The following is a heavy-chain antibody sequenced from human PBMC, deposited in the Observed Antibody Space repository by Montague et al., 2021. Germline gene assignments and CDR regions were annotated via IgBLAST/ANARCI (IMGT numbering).Heavy chain of an antibody. CDR1: GHSITSGYY. CDR2: VYHTGGT. J-gene: IGHJ6*03. Sequence: SETLSLTCNVSGHSITSGYYWGWIRQSPERGLEWIGSVYHTGGTYYSPSLKRRVTISVDTSNNHFSLKLCSVTAADTAMYYCARERDRYYYMDIWGKGTTITVSS. V-gene: IGHV4-38-2*02. CDR3: ARERDRYYYMDI.